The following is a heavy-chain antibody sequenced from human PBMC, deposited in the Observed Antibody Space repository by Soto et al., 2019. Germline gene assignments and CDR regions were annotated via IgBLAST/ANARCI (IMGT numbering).Heavy chain of an antibody. CDR1: VRTLTSFV. CDR2: IIPIFGTA. J-gene: IGHJ6*02. Sequence: SVTGPCPASVRTLTSFVISRVRSAPGQGPEWMGGIIPIFGTANYAQKFQGRVTITADESTSTAYMELSSLRSEDTAVYYCARDLGKGTAMVPYYYYGMDVWGQGTTVTVSS. CDR3: ARDLGKGTAMVPYYYYGMDV. D-gene: IGHD5-18*01. V-gene: IGHV1-69*13.